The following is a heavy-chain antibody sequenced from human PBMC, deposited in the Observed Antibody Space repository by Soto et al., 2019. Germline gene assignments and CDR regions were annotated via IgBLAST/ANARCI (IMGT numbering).Heavy chain of an antibody. J-gene: IGHJ4*02. V-gene: IGHV4-39*01. D-gene: IGHD6-13*01. CDR3: ARPHEEVAAAGTYFDY. CDR1: GGSISSSSYY. CDR2: IYYSGST. Sequence: QLQLQESGPGLVKPSETLSLTCTVSGGSISSSSYYWGWIRQPPGKGLEWIGSIYYSGSTYYNPSLKSRVTISVDTSKNQFSLKLSSVTAADTAVYYFARPHEEVAAAGTYFDYWGQGTLVTVSS.